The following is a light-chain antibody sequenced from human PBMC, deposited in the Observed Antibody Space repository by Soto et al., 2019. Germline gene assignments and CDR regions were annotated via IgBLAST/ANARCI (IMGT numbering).Light chain of an antibody. CDR3: NSYTSSSTLYV. CDR2: EVS. CDR1: SSDIGTYNY. J-gene: IGLJ1*01. V-gene: IGLV2-14*01. Sequence: QSVLTQPASVSGSPGQSITISCTGTSSDIGTYNYVSWYQQHPGKAPKLMLYEVSNRPSGVSNRFFGSESGNTASLTISGLQAEDEADYFCNSYTSSSTLYVFGTGTKLTVL.